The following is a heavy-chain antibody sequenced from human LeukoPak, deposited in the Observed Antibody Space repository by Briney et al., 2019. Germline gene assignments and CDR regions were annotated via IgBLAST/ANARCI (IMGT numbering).Heavy chain of an antibody. Sequence: PGGSLRLSCAASGFPFSTYAMSWVRQAPGMRLEWVSSISDGGDSTHYADSVEGRFTISRDNSKNTLYLQMNSLRAEDTAVYYCARDYGSGSPDYWGQGTLVTVSS. D-gene: IGHD3-10*01. J-gene: IGHJ4*02. V-gene: IGHV3-23*01. CDR1: GFPFSTYA. CDR2: ISDGGDST. CDR3: ARDYGSGSPDY.